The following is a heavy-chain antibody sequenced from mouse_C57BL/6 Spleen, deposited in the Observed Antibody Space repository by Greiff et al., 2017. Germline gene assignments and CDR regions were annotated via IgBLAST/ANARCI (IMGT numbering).Heavy chain of an antibody. CDR3: ARGDYGSGWYFDV. CDR2: IAPANGNT. J-gene: IGHJ1*03. D-gene: IGHD1-1*01. V-gene: IGHV14-3*01. Sequence: VQLQQSVAELVRPGASVKLSCTASGFNIKNTFMHWVKQRPEQGLEWIGRIAPANGNTKYAPKFQGKATITADTSSNTAYLQLSSLTSEDTAIYACARGDYGSGWYFDVWGKGTTVTVSA. CDR1: GFNIKNTF.